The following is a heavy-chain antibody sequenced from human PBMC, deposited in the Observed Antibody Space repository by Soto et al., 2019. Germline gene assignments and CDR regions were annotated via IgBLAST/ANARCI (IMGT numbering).Heavy chain of an antibody. CDR2: ISWNSGSI. Sequence: GRSLRLSCAASGFTFDDYAMHWVRQAPGKGLEWVSGISWNSGSIGYADSVKGRFTISRDNAKNSLYLQMNSLRAEDTALYYCAKEKLGYCSSTSCPGGRVFDYWGQGTLVTVSS. V-gene: IGHV3-9*01. CDR1: GFTFDDYA. J-gene: IGHJ4*02. D-gene: IGHD2-2*01. CDR3: AKEKLGYCSSTSCPGGRVFDY.